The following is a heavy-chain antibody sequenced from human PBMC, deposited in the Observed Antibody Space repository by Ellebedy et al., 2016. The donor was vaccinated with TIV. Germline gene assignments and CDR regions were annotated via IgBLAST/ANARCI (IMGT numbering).Heavy chain of an antibody. CDR2: INHSGST. J-gene: IGHJ4*02. Sequence: SETLSLXXAVYGGSFSGYYWSWIRQPPGKGLEWIGEINHSGSTNYNPSLKSRVTISVDTSKNQFSLKLSSVTAADTAVYYCARGAPRGNYYDSSGYRWGQGTLVTVSS. CDR3: ARGAPRGNYYDSSGYR. D-gene: IGHD3-22*01. V-gene: IGHV4-34*01. CDR1: GGSFSGYY.